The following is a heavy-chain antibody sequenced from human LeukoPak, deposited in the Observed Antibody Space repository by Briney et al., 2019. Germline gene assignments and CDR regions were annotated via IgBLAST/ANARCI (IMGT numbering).Heavy chain of an antibody. V-gene: IGHV3-7*03. D-gene: IGHD5-24*01. CDR3: AVLEGLS. Sequence: TGGSLRLSCEGSGFIFSNYWMSWVRQAPGKGLDWVANINQDGTEKYYAQSVRGRFTISRDNARNSVQLQMNNLRAEDTALYYCAVLEGLSWGQGTLVSVSS. J-gene: IGHJ4*02. CDR1: GFIFSNYW. CDR2: INQDGTEK.